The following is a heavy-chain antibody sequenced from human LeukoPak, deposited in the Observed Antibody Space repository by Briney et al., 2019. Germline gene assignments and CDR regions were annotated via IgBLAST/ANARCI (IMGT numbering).Heavy chain of an antibody. D-gene: IGHD5-18*01. CDR3: ARDRGYSYGYLDY. J-gene: IGHJ4*02. CDR2: IIPIFGTA. V-gene: IGHV1-69*05. Sequence: SVKLSCTASGCTFSSYAISWVRQAPGQGLEWMGGIIPIFGTANYAQKFQGRVTITTDESTSTAYMELSSLRSEDTAVYYCARDRGYSYGYLDYWGQGTLVTVSS. CDR1: GCTFSSYA.